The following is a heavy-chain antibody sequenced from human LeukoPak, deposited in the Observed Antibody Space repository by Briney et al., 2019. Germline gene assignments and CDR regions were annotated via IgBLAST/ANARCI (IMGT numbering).Heavy chain of an antibody. J-gene: IGHJ5*02. CDR2: ISGSDGST. V-gene: IGHV3-23*01. D-gene: IGHD3-3*01. Sequence: PGGSLRLSCAASGFTFSNYAMTRVRQAPGKGLEWVSAISGSDGSTYYSDSVTGRFTISRDNSKNTLYLQMTGLRPDDTAVYYCAKDGYDFWSAYQIDLWGQGTAVTVSS. CDR3: AKDGYDFWSAYQIDL. CDR1: GFTFSNYA.